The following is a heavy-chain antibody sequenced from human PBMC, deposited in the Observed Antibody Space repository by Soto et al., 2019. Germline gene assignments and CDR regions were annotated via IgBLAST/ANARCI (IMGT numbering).Heavy chain of an antibody. D-gene: IGHD5-18*01. J-gene: IGHJ5*02. CDR2: IIPIFGTA. CDR3: ARARGYSYGALLPDWFDP. CDR1: GGTFSSYA. V-gene: IGHV1-69*12. Sequence: QVQLVQSGAEVKKPGSSVKVSCKASGGTFSSYAISWVRQAPGQGLEWMGGIIPIFGTANYAQKFQGRVTITADESTSTADMELSSLRSEDTAVYYCARARGYSYGALLPDWFDPWGQGTLVTVSS.